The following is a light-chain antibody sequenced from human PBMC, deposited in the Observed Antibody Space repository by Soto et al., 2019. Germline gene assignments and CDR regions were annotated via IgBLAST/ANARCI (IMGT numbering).Light chain of an antibody. CDR2: GAS. Sequence: DIVLTQSPGTLSLSPGERATLSCRATHSLSGSYLAWYQHKPGQAPRLLIYGASSRATGIPDRFSGSGSGTDFTLTISRLEPEDFAVYYCQKYVDSPAYTFGPGTKLEIK. CDR3: QKYVDSPAYT. CDR1: HSLSGSY. V-gene: IGKV3-20*01. J-gene: IGKJ2*01.